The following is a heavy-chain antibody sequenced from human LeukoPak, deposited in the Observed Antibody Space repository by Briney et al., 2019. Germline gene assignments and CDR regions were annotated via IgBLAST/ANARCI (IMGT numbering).Heavy chain of an antibody. CDR2: ISYDGSDK. CDR1: GFTFTRSG. J-gene: IGHJ4*02. Sequence: GGSLRLSCAASGFTFTRSGMHWVRQAPGKGLEWLAVISYDGSDKYCADSVKGRFTISRDNSKSTLYLQMNSLRAEDTAVYYCAKDRSGSWSFDYWGQGTLVTVSS. CDR3: AKDRSGSWSFDY. D-gene: IGHD6-13*01. V-gene: IGHV3-30*18.